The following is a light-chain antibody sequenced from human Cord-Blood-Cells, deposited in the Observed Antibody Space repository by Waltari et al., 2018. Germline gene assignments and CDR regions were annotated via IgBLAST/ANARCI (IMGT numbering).Light chain of an antibody. J-gene: IGKJ2*01. Sequence: EVVMTHSLATLSVSPGERATPSCRASQSVSSNLAWYQQKPGQAPRLLIYGASTLATGIPARFSGSGSGTEFTLTISSLQSEDFAVYYWQQYNNWPYTFGQGTKLEIK. CDR3: QQYNNWPYT. V-gene: IGKV3-15*01. CDR1: QSVSSN. CDR2: GAS.